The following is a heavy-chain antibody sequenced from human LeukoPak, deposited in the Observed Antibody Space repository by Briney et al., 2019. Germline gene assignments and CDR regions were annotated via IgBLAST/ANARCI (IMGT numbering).Heavy chain of an antibody. CDR1: GYTFNSYV. V-gene: IGHV1-18*01. CDR3: ARTRAGDFWSGYYGIDY. D-gene: IGHD3-3*01. Sequence: ASVKVSCKASGYTFNSYVISWVRQAPGQGLEWMGWINTYNGNTNYAQKLQGRVTTTTDTSTSTAYMELRSLRSDDRATYYCARTRAGDFWSGYYGIDYWGQGTLVTVSS. J-gene: IGHJ4*02. CDR2: INTYNGNT.